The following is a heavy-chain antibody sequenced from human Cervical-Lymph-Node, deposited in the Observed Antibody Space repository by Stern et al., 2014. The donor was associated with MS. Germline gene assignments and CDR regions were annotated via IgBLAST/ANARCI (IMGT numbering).Heavy chain of an antibody. CDR2: INANSGGT. CDR3: ARDMSTVTTPYFDY. Sequence: VQLVQSGDEVRRPGASVKVACKASGFTFTSCYMHWVRQAPGQGLEWMGWINANSGGTNSAQKFQGRVTMTRDTSISTVYMDLTGLTSDDTAIYYCARDMSTVTTPYFDYWGQGTLVTVPS. J-gene: IGHJ4*02. D-gene: IGHD4-17*01. CDR1: GFTFTSCY. V-gene: IGHV1-2*02.